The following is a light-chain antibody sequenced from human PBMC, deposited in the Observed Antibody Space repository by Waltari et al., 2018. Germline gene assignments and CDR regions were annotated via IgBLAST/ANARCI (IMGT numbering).Light chain of an antibody. CDR1: SSNIGRNT. Sequence: QSVLTQPPSASGTPGQRVTISCSGSSSNIGRNTVTWYQQLPGTAPKLLIHTTNRRPSGVPARFSGSKSGTSASLAISGLQSEDETDYYCAAWDDSLNGAVFGGGTKLTVL. J-gene: IGLJ2*01. CDR3: AAWDDSLNGAV. CDR2: TTN. V-gene: IGLV1-44*01.